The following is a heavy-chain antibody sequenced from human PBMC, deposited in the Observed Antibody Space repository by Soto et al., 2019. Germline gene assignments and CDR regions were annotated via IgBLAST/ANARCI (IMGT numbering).Heavy chain of an antibody. V-gene: IGHV3-23*01. CDR1: GFTFRSYA. Sequence: EVQLLESGGGLVQPGGSLRLSCSASGFTFRSYAMSWVRQAPGKGLEWVSAIIDDGGRAYYADSVKGRFTISRDNSKNTVSLQMNSMRSEDTAVYYCAQDKVEQWVVGGYFDSWGQGTQVTVS. D-gene: IGHD6-19*01. J-gene: IGHJ4*02. CDR2: IIDDGGRA. CDR3: AQDKVEQWVVGGYFDS.